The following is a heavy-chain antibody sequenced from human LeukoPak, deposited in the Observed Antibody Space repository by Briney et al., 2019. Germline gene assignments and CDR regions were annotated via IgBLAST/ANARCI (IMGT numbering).Heavy chain of an antibody. CDR2: IYSGGST. D-gene: IGHD4-23*01. CDR3: ARDRGLRWPDY. J-gene: IGHJ4*02. Sequence: GGSLRLSCAASGFTVSSNYMSWVRQAPGKGLEWVSVIYSGGSTYYADSVKGRFTTSRDNSKNTLYLQMNSLRAEDTAVYYCARDRGLRWPDYWGQGTLVTVSS. V-gene: IGHV3-66*01. CDR1: GFTVSSNY.